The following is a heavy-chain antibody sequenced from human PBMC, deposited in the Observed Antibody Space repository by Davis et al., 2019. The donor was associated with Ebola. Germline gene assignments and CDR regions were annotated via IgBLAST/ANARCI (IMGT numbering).Heavy chain of an antibody. CDR1: GGSISSYY. V-gene: IGHV4-4*08. D-gene: IGHD6-13*01. Sequence: SETLSLTCTVSGGSISSYYWSWIRQPPGKGLEWIGHIYTSGSTNYNPSLKSRATISVDTSKNQFSLKVSSVNAADTAVYYCARDTGIAADSYGMDVWGQGTTVTVSS. CDR2: IYTSGST. CDR3: ARDTGIAADSYGMDV. J-gene: IGHJ6*02.